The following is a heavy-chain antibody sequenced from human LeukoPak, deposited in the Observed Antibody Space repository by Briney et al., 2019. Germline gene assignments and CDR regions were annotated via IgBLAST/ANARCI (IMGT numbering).Heavy chain of an antibody. Sequence: GGSLSFSGAAFGLTFSSYAMSWVRKAPGKGLEWVSAISGSGGSTYYADSVKGRFTISRDNSKNTLYLQMNSLRAEDTAVYYCAKDHWYFDYWGQGTLVAVSS. CDR3: AKDHWYFDY. D-gene: IGHD1-1*01. CDR2: ISGSGGST. CDR1: GLTFSSYA. V-gene: IGHV3-23*01. J-gene: IGHJ4*02.